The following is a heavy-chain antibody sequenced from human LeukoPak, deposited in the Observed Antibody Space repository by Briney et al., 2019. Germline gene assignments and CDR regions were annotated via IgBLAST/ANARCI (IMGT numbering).Heavy chain of an antibody. CDR3: AKVALGYCSGSSCYYFDY. Sequence: GGSLRLSCAASGFTFSSYSMNWVRQAPGKGLEWVSVITISGRTAYYADSVKGRFTISRDNSKNTLYLQMNSLRAEDTALYYCAKVALGYCSGSSCYYFDYGGQGTPVTVSS. CDR1: GFTFSSYS. V-gene: IGHV3-23*01. CDR2: ITISGRTA. D-gene: IGHD2-15*01. J-gene: IGHJ4*02.